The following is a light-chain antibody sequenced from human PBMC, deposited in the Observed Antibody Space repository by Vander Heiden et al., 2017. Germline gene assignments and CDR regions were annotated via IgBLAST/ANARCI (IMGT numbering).Light chain of an antibody. V-gene: IGLV1-36*01. CDR1: SSNIGNNA. Sequence: QSVLTQPPSVSEAPRQRVPISCSGSSSNIGNNAVNWYQQPPGKPPKLLSYYDDLRPSGVSDRFSGSKSGTSASLAISGLQAEDEADYYCAAWDDSLNGPVFGGGTKLTVL. CDR3: AAWDDSLNGPV. J-gene: IGLJ2*01. CDR2: YDD.